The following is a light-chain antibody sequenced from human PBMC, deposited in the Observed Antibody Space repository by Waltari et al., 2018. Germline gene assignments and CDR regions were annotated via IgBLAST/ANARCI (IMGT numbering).Light chain of an antibody. Sequence: QSALTQPRSVSGSPGQSVTISCTGTGSDVGDSNYVSWYQQHPGEAPKLVIYDVTNRPSGVPARFSGSKSGNSASLTVSGLQSEDEADYYCCSYAGTWVFGGGTELTVL. CDR1: GSDVGDSNY. CDR3: CSYAGTWV. V-gene: IGLV2-11*01. J-gene: IGLJ3*02. CDR2: DVT.